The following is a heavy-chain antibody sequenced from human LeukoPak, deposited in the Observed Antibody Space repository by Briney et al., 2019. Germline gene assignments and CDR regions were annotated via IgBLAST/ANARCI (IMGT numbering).Heavy chain of an antibody. V-gene: IGHV3-74*01. Sequence: GGSLRLSCGASGFTFSNYWMHWVRQAPGKGLVWVSRINSDGSSTSYADSVKGRFTISRDNAKNTLHLQMKSLTVEDTAVYYCAKGGSCTIDYWGQGILVSVSS. CDR3: AKGGSCTIDY. CDR1: GFTFSNYW. J-gene: IGHJ4*02. CDR2: INSDGSST. D-gene: IGHD1-26*01.